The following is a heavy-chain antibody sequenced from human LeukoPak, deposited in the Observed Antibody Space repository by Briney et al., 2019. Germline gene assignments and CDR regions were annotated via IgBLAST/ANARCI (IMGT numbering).Heavy chain of an antibody. J-gene: IGHJ4*02. D-gene: IGHD3-9*01. Sequence: SETLSLTCTVSGGSISSSSSYWGWIRQPPGMGLEWIGSIYYSGSTYYNPSLKSRVTISVDTSKNQFSLRLSSVTAADTAVYYCARRGDILTDYAFDYWGQGTLVTVSS. CDR2: IYYSGST. CDR3: ARRGDILTDYAFDY. V-gene: IGHV4-39*01. CDR1: GGSISSSSSY.